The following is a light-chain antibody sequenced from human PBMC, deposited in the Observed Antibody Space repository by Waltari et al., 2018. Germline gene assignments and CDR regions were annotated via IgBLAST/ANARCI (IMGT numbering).Light chain of an antibody. J-gene: IGLJ2*01. V-gene: IGLV2-14*03. CDR2: DVS. CDR3: SSYRSSFTYVV. CDR1: SRDIGGFNY. Sequence: QSALTQPASVSGSPGQSITIPCTGTSRDIGGFNYFSWYQQHPGKAPKLMIYDVSNRPSGVSNRFSGSKSGNTASLTISGLQAEDEADYYCSSYRSSFTYVVFGGGTKLTVL.